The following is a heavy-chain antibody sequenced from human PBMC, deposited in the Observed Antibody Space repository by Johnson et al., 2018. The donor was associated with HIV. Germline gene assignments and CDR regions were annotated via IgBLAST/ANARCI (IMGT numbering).Heavy chain of an antibody. J-gene: IGHJ3*02. CDR1: GFTFSSYT. Sequence: QVQLVESGGGVVQPGRSLRLSCAASGFTFSSYTIHWVRQAPGKGLEWVAFISYAGSNKYYADSVKGRFTISRDNSKNTRYLQMNSLKVEDTAVYYCARVRRREQKLDAFDIWGQGTMVTVSS. V-gene: IGHV3-30*04. CDR3: ARVRRREQKLDAFDI. CDR2: ISYAGSNK. D-gene: IGHD1-26*01.